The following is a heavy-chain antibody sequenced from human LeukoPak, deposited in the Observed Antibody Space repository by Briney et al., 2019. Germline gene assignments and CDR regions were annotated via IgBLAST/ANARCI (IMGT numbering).Heavy chain of an antibody. Sequence: PSETLSLTCTDSGGSISSGGYYWSWIRQPPGKGLEWIGYIYHNSGSTYYNPSLKSRVTISVDRSKNQFSLKLSSVTAADTAVYYCARAVEYSSSYYFDYWGQGTLVTVSS. CDR3: ARAVEYSSSYYFDY. J-gene: IGHJ4*02. V-gene: IGHV4-30-2*01. CDR2: IYHNSGST. D-gene: IGHD6-6*01. CDR1: GGSISSGGYY.